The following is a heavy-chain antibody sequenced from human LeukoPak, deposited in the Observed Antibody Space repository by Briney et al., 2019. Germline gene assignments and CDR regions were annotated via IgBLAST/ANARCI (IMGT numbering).Heavy chain of an antibody. J-gene: IGHJ4*02. V-gene: IGHV3-33*06. CDR1: GFTFSSYG. CDR2: IWYDGSNK. Sequence: GMSLRLSCAASGFTFSSYGMHWVRQAPGKGLEWVAVIWYDGSNKYYADSVKGRFTISRDNSKNTLYLRMNSLRAEDTAVYYCAKPKFDSSGYYLLPFDYWGQGTLVTVSS. D-gene: IGHD3-22*01. CDR3: AKPKFDSSGYYLLPFDY.